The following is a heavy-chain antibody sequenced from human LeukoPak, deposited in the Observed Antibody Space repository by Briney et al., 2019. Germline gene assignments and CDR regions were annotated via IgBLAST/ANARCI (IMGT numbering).Heavy chain of an antibody. CDR3: VTHRPWRRVF. Sequence: GASLRLSFTASVFAFTTACMNWVRQAPGQGLEWVGQIKTSIDGVTTDYASPARGRFIISRDYSKNRVFLEMNSLKTEDTAVYYCVTHRPWRRVFWGQGTLVTVSS. V-gene: IGHV3-15*01. CDR1: VFAFTTAC. CDR2: IKTSIDGVTT. D-gene: IGHD6-6*01. J-gene: IGHJ4*02.